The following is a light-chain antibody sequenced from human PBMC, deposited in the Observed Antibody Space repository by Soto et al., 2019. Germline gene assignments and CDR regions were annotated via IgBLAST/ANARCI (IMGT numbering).Light chain of an antibody. J-gene: IGKJ1*01. CDR2: AAS. V-gene: IGKV1-39*01. CDR1: QDIKNY. CDR3: QQGFSLPWT. Sequence: DIQVTQSPSSLSASVGDRVTISCRASQDIKNYLNWYQRKPGTAPRLLIYAASILHSGVPSTFSASGSGTDFALNLSSLQADDFGTYFCQQGFSLPWTFGQGTKVEVK.